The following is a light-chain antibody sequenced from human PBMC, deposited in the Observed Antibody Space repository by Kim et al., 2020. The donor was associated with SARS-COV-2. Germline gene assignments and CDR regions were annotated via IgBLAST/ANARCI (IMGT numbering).Light chain of an antibody. CDR3: SAWDSSLNVWV. V-gene: IGLV10-54*04. CDR1: NNNVGNQG. Sequence: QTATLTCNGNNNNVGNQGAAWLQQHQGHPPKLLSYRNNNRPSGISERFSASRSGDTASLTITGLQPEDETDYYCSAWDSSLNVWVFGGGTQLTVL. CDR2: RNN. J-gene: IGLJ3*02.